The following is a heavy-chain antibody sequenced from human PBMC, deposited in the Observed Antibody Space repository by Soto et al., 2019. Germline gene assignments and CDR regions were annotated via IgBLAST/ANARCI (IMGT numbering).Heavy chain of an antibody. CDR1: GFTFSNYW. J-gene: IGHJ4*02. V-gene: IGHV3-74*01. CDR2: VSPAGSNS. Sequence: EVQLVESGGGLVQPGGSLRLSCVGSGFTFSNYWMHWVRQVPGKGPVWVSRVSPAGSNSNYAEFVQGRCSVSRDNAKNTLYLEMNSLSADDTAVYYCATGGYSYGWGYWGQGTLVTVSS. CDR3: ATGGYSYGWGY. D-gene: IGHD5-18*01.